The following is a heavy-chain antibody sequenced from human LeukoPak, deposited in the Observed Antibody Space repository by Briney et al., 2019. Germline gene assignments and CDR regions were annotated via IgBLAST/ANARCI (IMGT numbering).Heavy chain of an antibody. V-gene: IGHV1-24*01. D-gene: IGHD3-10*02. J-gene: IGHJ4*02. CDR2: FDPEDGET. CDR3: ATVTMFGEGAHFDY. CDR1: GGTFSSYA. Sequence: ASVKVSCKASGGTFSSYAISWVRQAPGKGLEWMGGFDPEDGETIYAQKFQGRVTMTEDTSTDTAYMELSSLRSEDTAVYYCATVTMFGEGAHFDYWGQGTLVTVSS.